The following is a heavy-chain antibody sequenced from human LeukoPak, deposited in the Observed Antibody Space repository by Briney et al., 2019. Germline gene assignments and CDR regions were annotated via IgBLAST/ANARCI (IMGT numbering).Heavy chain of an antibody. CDR3: AKDIFGWLQSHHDAFDI. CDR2: ISHNERQE. J-gene: IGHJ3*02. D-gene: IGHD5-24*01. Sequence: GGSLRLSCTTSGFTFNTCGMHWVRQAPGKGLEWVALISHNERQEVYADFVKGRFTIARDNAKNSLYLQMNSLRAEDTALYYCAKDIFGWLQSHHDAFDIWGQGTMVTVSS. V-gene: IGHV3-30*18. CDR1: GFTFNTCG.